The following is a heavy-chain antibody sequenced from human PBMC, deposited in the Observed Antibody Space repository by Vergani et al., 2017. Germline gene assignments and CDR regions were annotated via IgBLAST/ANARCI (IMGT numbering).Heavy chain of an antibody. CDR3: ANSEDDSYYDGMDV. J-gene: IGHJ6*02. Sequence: VQLVESGGGLVQPGGSLRLSCAASGFSFSRYGMHWVRQAPGKGLEWVTFIRYDGSDKYYTDSVKGRVTISRDNSENTLYLQMNSLRAEDTAVYYCANSEDDSYYDGMDVWDQGTMVTVSS. V-gene: IGHV3-30*02. CDR1: GFSFSRYG. CDR2: IRYDGSDK.